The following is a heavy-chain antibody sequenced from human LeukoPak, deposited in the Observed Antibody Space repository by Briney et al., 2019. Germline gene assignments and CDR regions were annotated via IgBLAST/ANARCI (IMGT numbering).Heavy chain of an antibody. V-gene: IGHV3-7*01. D-gene: IGHD2-2*01. CDR1: GFTFTKYW. CDR2: IKQDGSEK. J-gene: IGHJ4*02. CDR3: ARGLDCRSTSCYLDN. Sequence: GGSLRLSCAASGFTFTKYWMTWVRQAPGKGLEWVANIKQDGSEKFYVDSVEGRFTISRGNAKNSLDLQINSLGAEDTAVYYCARGLDCRSTSCYLDNWGQGTLVTVSS.